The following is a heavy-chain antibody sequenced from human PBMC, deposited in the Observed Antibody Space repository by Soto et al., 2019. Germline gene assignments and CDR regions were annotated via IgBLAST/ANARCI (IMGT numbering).Heavy chain of an antibody. Sequence: ASVMVSCKASGYTFASYDINWVRQATGQGLEWMGWMNPNSGNTGYAQKFQGRVTMTRNTSISTAYMELSSLRSEDTAVYYCARERNSGSYPYPDYWGQGTLVTVSS. D-gene: IGHD3-10*01. J-gene: IGHJ4*02. V-gene: IGHV1-8*01. CDR3: ARERNSGSYPYPDY. CDR2: MNPNSGNT. CDR1: GYTFASYD.